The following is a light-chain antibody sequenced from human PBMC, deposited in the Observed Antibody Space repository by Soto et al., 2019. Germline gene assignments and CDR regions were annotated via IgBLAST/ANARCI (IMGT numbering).Light chain of an antibody. CDR3: SSYSRRSNYV. Sequence: QSVPQQPASVSGSAGQSITISCTQTSSDVGGYNYVSWYQQHPGKAPKFIIYDVSYRPSGVSNRFSGSKSGNTASLTISGLQAEDEADYFCSSYSRRSNYVLGTGTNVTVL. V-gene: IGLV2-14*03. J-gene: IGLJ1*01. CDR1: SSDVGGYNY. CDR2: DVS.